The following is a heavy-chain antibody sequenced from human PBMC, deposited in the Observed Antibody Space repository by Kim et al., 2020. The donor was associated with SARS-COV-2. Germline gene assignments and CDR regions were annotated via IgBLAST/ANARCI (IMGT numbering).Heavy chain of an antibody. Sequence: SETLSLTCAVYGGSFSGYYWSWIRQPPGKGLEWIGEINHSGSTNYNPSLKSRVTISVDTSKNQFSLKLSSVTAADTAVYYCATNSYSSNWPRRRRNYFDYWGQGTLVTVSS. CDR3: ATNSYSSNWPRRRRNYFDY. CDR2: INHSGST. J-gene: IGHJ4*02. CDR1: GGSFSGYY. V-gene: IGHV4-34*01. D-gene: IGHD6-13*01.